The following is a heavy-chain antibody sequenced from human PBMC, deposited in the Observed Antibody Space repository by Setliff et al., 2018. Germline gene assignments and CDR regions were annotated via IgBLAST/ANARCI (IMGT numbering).Heavy chain of an antibody. CDR1: GFTFTDHY. CDR3: ARGRIGSTWTGDY. CDR2: INPHGGGT. D-gene: IGHD2-2*01. Sequence: GASVKVSCKASGFTFTDHYMHWVRQAPGQGLEWMGWINPHGGGTNYAQNFQGRVTMTMDTSISTAYMELSGLRSDDTALYYCARGRIGSTWTGDYWGQGALVTVSS. V-gene: IGHV1-2*02. J-gene: IGHJ4*02.